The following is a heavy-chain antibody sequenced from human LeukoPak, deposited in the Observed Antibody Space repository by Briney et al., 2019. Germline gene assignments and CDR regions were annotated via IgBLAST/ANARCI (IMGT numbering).Heavy chain of an antibody. J-gene: IGHJ5*02. D-gene: IGHD4-17*01. V-gene: IGHV3-64D*06. CDR2: ISSNGGGT. Sequence: GGSLRLSCSVSGFTFSRYAMHWVRQAPGQGLEYVSAISSNGGGTYYADSVKGRFTISRDNSRNTLHLQMSSLRVEDTAVYYCARDTMTTVSALDNWFDPWGQGIVVTVSS. CDR3: ARDTMTTVSALDNWFDP. CDR1: GFTFSRYA.